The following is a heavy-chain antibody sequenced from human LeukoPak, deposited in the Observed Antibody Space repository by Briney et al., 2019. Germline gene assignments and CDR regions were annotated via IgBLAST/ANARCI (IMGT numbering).Heavy chain of an antibody. V-gene: IGHV1-18*01. CDR3: ARDLECSSTSCYVVNFAFDI. Sequence: ALVKVSCKASGYTFTSYGISWVRQAPGQGLEWMGWISAYNGNTNYAQKLQGRVTMTTDTSTSTAHMELRSLRSDDTAVYYCARDLECSSTSCYVVNFAFDIWGQGTMVTVSS. CDR2: ISAYNGNT. CDR1: GYTFTSYG. J-gene: IGHJ3*02. D-gene: IGHD2-2*01.